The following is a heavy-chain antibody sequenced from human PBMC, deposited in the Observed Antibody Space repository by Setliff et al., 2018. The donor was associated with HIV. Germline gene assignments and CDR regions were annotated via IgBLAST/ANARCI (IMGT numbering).Heavy chain of an antibody. CDR3: ARVYCSISSCPKEYFFDY. D-gene: IGHD2-2*01. CDR1: GYSFAHYY. CDR2: INPSGGDK. V-gene: IGHV1-46*01. Sequence: ASVKVSCKASGYSFAHYYIQWVRQAPGQGLEWMAVINPSGGDKDFAGNFHGRVTMTSDTSTNTVSVELSSLTSDDTAVYYCARVYCSISSCPKEYFFDYWGQGTLVTVSS. J-gene: IGHJ4*02.